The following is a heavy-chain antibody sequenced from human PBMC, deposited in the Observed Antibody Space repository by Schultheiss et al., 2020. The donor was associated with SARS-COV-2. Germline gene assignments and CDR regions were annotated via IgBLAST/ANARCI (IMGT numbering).Heavy chain of an antibody. V-gene: IGHV3-21*01. J-gene: IGHJ6*03. CDR2: ISYKSSYI. CDR1: GFTFSDYN. CDR3: ARALMVRGVTSYYYMDV. D-gene: IGHD3-10*01. Sequence: GGSLRLSCAASGFTFSDYNMNWVRQAPGKGLEWVSSISYKSSYIYYAESVRGRFTISRDNARNSLSLQMSSLRAEDTAVYYCARALMVRGVTSYYYMDVWGKGTTVTVSS.